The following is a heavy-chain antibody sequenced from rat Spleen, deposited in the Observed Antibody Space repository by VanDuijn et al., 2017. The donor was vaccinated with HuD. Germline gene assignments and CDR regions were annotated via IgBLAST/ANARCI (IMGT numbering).Heavy chain of an antibody. D-gene: IGHD1-1*01. Sequence: EVQLVESGGGLVQPGRSLKLSCAASGFTFSNYYMAWVRQAPTKGLEWVAYISTGGDNTYYRDSVKGRFTISRDNAKSTLYLKLDSLRSEDTATYYCASPGTTYYYGWYFDFWGPGTMVTVSS. CDR3: ASPGTTYYYGWYFDF. CDR2: ISTGGDNT. J-gene: IGHJ1*01. CDR1: GFTFSNYY. V-gene: IGHV5-25*01.